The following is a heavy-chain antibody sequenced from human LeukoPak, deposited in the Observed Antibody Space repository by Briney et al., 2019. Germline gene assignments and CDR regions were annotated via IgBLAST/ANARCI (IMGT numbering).Heavy chain of an antibody. V-gene: IGHV3-23*01. CDR1: GFTFSSYA. CDR3: ARIEAFCGSGGCYEGFDS. Sequence: GGSLRLSCAASGFTFSSYAMSWVRQAPGKGLEWVSAISGSGGSTYYADSVKGRFTISRDNSKNSLYLQMNSLRAEDTAVYYCARIEAFCGSGGCYEGFDSWGQGTLVTVSS. CDR2: ISGSGGST. D-gene: IGHD2-21*01. J-gene: IGHJ5*01.